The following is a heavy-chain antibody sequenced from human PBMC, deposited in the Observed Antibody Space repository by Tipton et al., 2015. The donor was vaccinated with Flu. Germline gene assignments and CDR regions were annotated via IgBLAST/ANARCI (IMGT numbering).Heavy chain of an antibody. CDR3: ARGGVNWATLDY. CDR2: IYYSGST. CDR1: GGSISSYY. V-gene: IGHV4-59*01. J-gene: IGHJ4*02. D-gene: IGHD7-27*01. Sequence: TLSLTCTVSGGSISSYYWSWIRQPPGKGLEWIGYIYYSGSTNYNPSLKSRVTISVDTSKNQFSLKLSSVTAADTAVYYCARGGVNWATLDYWGQGTLVTVSS.